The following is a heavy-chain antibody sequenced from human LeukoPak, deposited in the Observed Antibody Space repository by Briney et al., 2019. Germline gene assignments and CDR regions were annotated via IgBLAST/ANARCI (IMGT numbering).Heavy chain of an antibody. D-gene: IGHD3-10*01. CDR3: AKDRGGFL. Sequence: PSETLSLTCAVSGYSISSGYYWGWIRQPPGKGLEWVSAISGSGGSTYYADSVKGRFTISRDNSKNTLYLPLNSLRAEDTAVYFCAKDRGGFLGGQGTLVTVSS. V-gene: IGHV3-23*01. CDR1: GYSISSGYY. J-gene: IGHJ4*02. CDR2: ISGSGGST.